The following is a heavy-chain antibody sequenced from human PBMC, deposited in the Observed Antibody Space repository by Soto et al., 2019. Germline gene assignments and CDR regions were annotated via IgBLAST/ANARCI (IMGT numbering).Heavy chain of an antibody. CDR1: GGTFSSYA. J-gene: IGHJ6*02. V-gene: IGHV1-69*13. D-gene: IGHD3-3*01. CDR3: ARSQYYDFWRFYYYYGMDV. CDR2: IIPIFGTA. Sequence: GASVKVSCKASGGTFSSYAISWVRQAPRQGLEWMGGIIPIFGTANYAQKFQGRVTITADESTSTAYMELSSLRSEDTAVYYCARSQYYDFWRFYYYYGMDVWGQGTTVTVSS.